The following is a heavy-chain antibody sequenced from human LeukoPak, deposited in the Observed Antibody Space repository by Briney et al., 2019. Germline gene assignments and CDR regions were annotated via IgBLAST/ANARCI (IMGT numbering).Heavy chain of an antibody. J-gene: IGHJ4*02. CDR1: GYTFTGYH. V-gene: IGHV1-2*06. D-gene: IGHD2-2*01. CDR3: ARDYCSSTSCLFDY. CDR2: INPNSGDT. Sequence: ASVKVSCKASGYTFTGYHMHWVRQAPGQGLEWMGRINPNSGDTNYAQKFQGRVAMTRDTSISTAFMELTRLGSDDTAVYYCARDYCSSTSCLFDYWGQGTLVTVSS.